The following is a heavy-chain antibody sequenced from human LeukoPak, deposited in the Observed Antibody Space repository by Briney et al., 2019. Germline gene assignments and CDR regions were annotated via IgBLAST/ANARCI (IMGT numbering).Heavy chain of an antibody. CDR1: GGSFSDYY. CDR2: INHSGST. J-gene: IGHJ4*02. V-gene: IGHV4-34*01. Sequence: SSETLSLTCAVYGGSFSDYYWSWIRQPPGKGLEWIGEINHSGSTNYNPSPKSRVSMSADTSKNQFSLKLSSVTAADTAVYYCARSYSSAGGTPGYWGQGTLVTVSS. D-gene: IGHD1-26*01. CDR3: ARSYSSAGGTPGY.